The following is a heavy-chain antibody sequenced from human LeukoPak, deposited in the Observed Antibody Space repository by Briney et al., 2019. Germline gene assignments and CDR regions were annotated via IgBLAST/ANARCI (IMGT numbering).Heavy chain of an antibody. Sequence: WETLSLTCTMSGASISSYWRSWVRQPAGKGLEWIGHIYTDGDTNFKPSLKSRVTLSLDTSKTRFSLKLISVPAEDTAVYYCATGPPGCGGTCAFVPWGQGTMVSVSS. V-gene: IGHV4-4*07. J-gene: IGHJ5*02. CDR2: IYTDGDT. CDR3: ATGPPGCGGTCAFVP. D-gene: IGHD2-15*01. CDR1: GASISSYW.